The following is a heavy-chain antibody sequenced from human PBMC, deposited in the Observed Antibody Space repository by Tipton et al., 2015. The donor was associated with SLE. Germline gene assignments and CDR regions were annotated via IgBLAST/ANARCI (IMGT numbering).Heavy chain of an antibody. D-gene: IGHD1-26*01. J-gene: IGHJ3*02. Sequence: WVRQPPGKGLEWIGCIYYSGSTYNNPSLESRVAISIDTSKNQFSLKLSSVTAADTAVYYCARQGSGSYYGAFEIWGQGTMVSVSS. CDR2: IYYSGST. V-gene: IGHV4-39*07. CDR3: ARQGSGSYYGAFEI.